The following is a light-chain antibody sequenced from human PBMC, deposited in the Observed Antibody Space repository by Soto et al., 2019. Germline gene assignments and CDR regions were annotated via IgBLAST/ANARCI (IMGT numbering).Light chain of an antibody. CDR3: QHYNNWPPWT. V-gene: IGKV3-15*01. J-gene: IGKJ1*01. CDR2: GAS. Sequence: EIVMTQSPATLSVSPWERATLSCRASQSVSSNLAWYQQKPGQAPRLLIYGASTRATGIPARFIGSGSGTEFTLTISSLQSEDFAVYYCQHYNNWPPWTFGQGTKVEIK. CDR1: QSVSSN.